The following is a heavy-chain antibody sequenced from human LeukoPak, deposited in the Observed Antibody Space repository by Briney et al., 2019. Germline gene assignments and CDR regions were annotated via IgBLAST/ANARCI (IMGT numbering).Heavy chain of an antibody. CDR2: IYYSGST. V-gene: IGHV4-31*03. D-gene: IGHD3-16*02. Sequence: SETLSLTCTVSGGSISSGGYYWSWIRQHPGKGLEWIGYIYYSGSTYYNPSLKGRVTISVDTSKNQFSLKLSSVTAADTAVYYCARGSGYYDYVWGSYRPYYFDYWGQGTLVTVSS. J-gene: IGHJ4*02. CDR1: GGSISSGGYY. CDR3: ARGSGYYDYVWGSYRPYYFDY.